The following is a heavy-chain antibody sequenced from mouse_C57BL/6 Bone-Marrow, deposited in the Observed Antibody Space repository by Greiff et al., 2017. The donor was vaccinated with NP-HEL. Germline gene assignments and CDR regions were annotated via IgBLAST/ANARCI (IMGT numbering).Heavy chain of an antibody. V-gene: IGHV1-18*01. CDR1: GYTFTDYN. Sequence: EVQLQQSGPELVKPGASVKIPCKASGYTFTDYNMDWVKQSHGKSLEWIGDINPNNGGTIYNQKFKGKATLTVDKSSSTAYMELRSLTSKDTAVYYCARSSGWLLSYWGQGTTLTVSS. D-gene: IGHD2-3*01. J-gene: IGHJ2*01. CDR3: ARSSGWLLSY. CDR2: INPNNGGT.